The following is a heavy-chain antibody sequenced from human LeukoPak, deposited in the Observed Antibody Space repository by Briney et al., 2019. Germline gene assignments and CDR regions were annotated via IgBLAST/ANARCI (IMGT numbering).Heavy chain of an antibody. CDR3: TWSGLKIES. CDR1: GFTFSNGW. D-gene: IGHD3-3*01. CDR2: IKTESDGATT. Sequence: GGSLRLSCAASGFTFSNGWMSWVRQAPRKGLEWVDQIKTESDGATTDYAAPVKGRFTISRDDSKNTLFLQMNSLKTEDTALYYCTWSGLKIESWGQGTLVTVSS. V-gene: IGHV3-15*01. J-gene: IGHJ4*02.